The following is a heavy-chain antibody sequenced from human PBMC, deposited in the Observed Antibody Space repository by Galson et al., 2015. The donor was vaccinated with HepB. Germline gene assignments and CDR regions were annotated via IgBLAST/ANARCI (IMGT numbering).Heavy chain of an antibody. CDR3: AKDATYYDYGDSYFDY. D-gene: IGHD4-17*01. V-gene: IGHV3-23*01. Sequence: SLRLSCAASGFTFNTYAMNWVRQAPGKGLEWVAAISASEISTYYADSMRGRYTISRDNSKNTLYLRMNIVGAEDTAIYYCAKDATYYDYGDSYFDYWGQGTLVTVST. CDR1: GFTFNTYA. J-gene: IGHJ4*02. CDR2: ISASEIST.